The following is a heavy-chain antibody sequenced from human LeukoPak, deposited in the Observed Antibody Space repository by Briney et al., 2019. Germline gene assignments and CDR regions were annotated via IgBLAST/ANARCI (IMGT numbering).Heavy chain of an antibody. J-gene: IGHJ6*02. CDR3: ARGGSVPAAMPAYYYFGMDV. CDR1: GYTFTGYY. D-gene: IGHD2-2*01. Sequence: ALVTVSCTPSGYTFTGYYMHWVRQAPGQGLEWMGWINPNSGGTNYAQKFQGWVTMTRDTSISTAYMELSRLRSDDTAVYYCARGGSVPAAMPAYYYFGMDVWGQGTTVTVSS. CDR2: INPNSGGT. V-gene: IGHV1-2*04.